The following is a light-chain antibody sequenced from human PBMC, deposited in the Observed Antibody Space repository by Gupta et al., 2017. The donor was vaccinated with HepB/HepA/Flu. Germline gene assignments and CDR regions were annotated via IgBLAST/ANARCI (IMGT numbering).Light chain of an antibody. CDR1: SSDVGGYNY. CDR2: EIS. V-gene: IGLV2-8*01. CDR3: SSYAGSNICV. Sequence: QSALTQPPSASGSPGQSVTISCTGTSSDVGGYNYVSWYQRHPGKAPKVIIYEISKRPSGVPDRFSGSRSVNTASLTVSGLQAAYEAEYFCSSYAGSNICVFGTGTTVTVL. J-gene: IGLJ1*01.